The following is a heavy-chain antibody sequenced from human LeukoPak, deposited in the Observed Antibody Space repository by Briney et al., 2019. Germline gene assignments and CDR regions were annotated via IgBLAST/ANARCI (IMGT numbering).Heavy chain of an antibody. J-gene: IGHJ4*02. CDR1: GFTVNSTY. D-gene: IGHD2-21*02. V-gene: IGHV3-66*01. CDR3: ARDEAYCGGDCYLPFGY. Sequence: PGGSLRLSCAASGFTVNSTYMSWVRQAPGKGLEWVSVIYTGGGAYYTDSVKGRFTISRDNSKNTLYLQMNSLRAEDTAVYYCARDEAYCGGDCYLPFGYWGQGTLVTVPS. CDR2: IYTGGGA.